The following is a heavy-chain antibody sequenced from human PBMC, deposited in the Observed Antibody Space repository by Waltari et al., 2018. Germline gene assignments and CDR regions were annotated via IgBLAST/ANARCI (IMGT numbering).Heavy chain of an antibody. CDR3: TGGAVTGTDF. CDR2: IRSKPNNYAT. Sequence: EVQVVESGGGLVQPGGSLKLSCATSGFTFSGSTIHWVRQTSGKGLEWIGGIRSKPNNYATRYTASVEGRFTISRDDSENTAYLQMSSLMTEDTAVYYCTGGAVTGTDFWGQGTLVTVSS. CDR1: GFTFSGST. V-gene: IGHV3-73*01. D-gene: IGHD6-13*01. J-gene: IGHJ4*02.